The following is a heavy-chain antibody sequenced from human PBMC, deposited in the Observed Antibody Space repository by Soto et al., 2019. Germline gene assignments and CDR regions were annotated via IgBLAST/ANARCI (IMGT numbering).Heavy chain of an antibody. CDR3: AKALGYTVTTDGNWFDP. CDR1: GFTFSSYG. J-gene: IGHJ5*02. V-gene: IGHV3-30*18. Sequence: GGSLRLSCAASGFTFSSYGMHWVRQAPGKGLEWVAVISYDGSNKYYADSVKGRSTISRDNSKNTLYLQMNSLRAEDTAVYYCAKALGYTVTTDGNWFDPWGQGTLVTVSS. CDR2: ISYDGSNK. D-gene: IGHD4-17*01.